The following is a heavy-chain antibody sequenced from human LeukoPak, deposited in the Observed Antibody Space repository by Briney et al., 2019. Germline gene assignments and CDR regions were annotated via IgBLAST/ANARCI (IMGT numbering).Heavy chain of an antibody. V-gene: IGHV3-23*01. CDR1: GFTFRSYA. Sequence: PGGSLRLSCAASGFTFRSYAMSWVRRAPGKGLEGFSAITGSGATTYYADSVRGRFTISRDNSKNTLYLQMNGLRAEDTAVYYCAKDRSLAGAESLDYWGQGTLVTVSP. D-gene: IGHD1-26*01. CDR2: ITGSGATT. J-gene: IGHJ4*02. CDR3: AKDRSLAGAESLDY.